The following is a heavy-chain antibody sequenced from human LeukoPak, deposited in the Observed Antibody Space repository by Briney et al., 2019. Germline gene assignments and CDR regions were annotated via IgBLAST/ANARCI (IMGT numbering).Heavy chain of an antibody. CDR3: TRDQGYCSGNTCYYWFDP. CDR1: GFTFSTFW. J-gene: IGHJ5*02. CDR2: IKHDGSEI. D-gene: IGHD2-2*01. Sequence: GGSLRLSCAASGFTFSTFWMTWVRQAPGKGLEWVANIKHDGSEIFYVDSVKGRFTISRDNAKNSLYLQMNSLRAEDTAVYYCTRDQGYCSGNTCYYWFDPWGQGTLVTVSS. V-gene: IGHV3-7*01.